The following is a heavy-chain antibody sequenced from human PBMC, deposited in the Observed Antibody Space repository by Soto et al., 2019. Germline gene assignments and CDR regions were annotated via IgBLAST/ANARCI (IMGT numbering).Heavy chain of an antibody. V-gene: IGHV3-33*01. CDR3: ARGLIKLAGGAFDI. CDR2: ISSDETNE. D-gene: IGHD3-16*01. J-gene: IGHJ3*02. CDR1: GFPFRSSV. Sequence: GSLRLSCAASGFPFRSSVVHWVRQAPGKGLEWVAVISSDETNEDYADSVKGRFTISRDNSKNTLYLQMNSLRVEDTAVYYCARGLIKLAGGAFDIWGQGTMVTVSS.